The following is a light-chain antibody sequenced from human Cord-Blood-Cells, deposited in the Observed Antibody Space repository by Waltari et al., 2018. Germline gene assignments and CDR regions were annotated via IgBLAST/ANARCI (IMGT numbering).Light chain of an antibody. Sequence: DIQMTQSPSSLSASVGDRVTITCRASQSISSYLNWYQQKPGKAPKLLIYAASSLQSGVPSRFSGSGSGTDFTLTISSLQPEDFATYYCQQSYSTPITFGQATRLEIE. CDR3: QQSYSTPIT. CDR1: QSISSY. CDR2: AAS. J-gene: IGKJ5*01. V-gene: IGKV1-39*01.